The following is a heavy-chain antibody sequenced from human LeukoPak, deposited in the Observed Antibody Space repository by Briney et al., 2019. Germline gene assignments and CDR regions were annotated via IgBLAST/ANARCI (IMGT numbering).Heavy chain of an antibody. CDR1: GGSISSYY. J-gene: IGHJ5*02. CDR3: AKDLGGVRNWFDP. Sequence: SETLSLTCTVSGGSISSYYWSWIRQPAGKGLEWIGRIYTSGSTHYNPSLKSRVTMSVDTSKNQFSLKLSSVNAPDTAVYYCAKDLGGVRNWFDPWGQGTLVTVSS. CDR2: IYTSGST. V-gene: IGHV4-4*07. D-gene: IGHD3-3*01.